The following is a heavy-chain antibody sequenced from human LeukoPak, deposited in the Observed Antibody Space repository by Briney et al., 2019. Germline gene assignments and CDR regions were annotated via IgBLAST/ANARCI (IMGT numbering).Heavy chain of an antibody. J-gene: IGHJ4*02. CDR3: ARTYSSSWRDFDY. D-gene: IGHD6-13*01. CDR1: GFSFSDFY. CDR2: ISSRGSTI. Sequence: GGSLRLTCAASGFSFSDFYMSWIRRAPGKGLEWVSYISSRGSTIDYADSMKGRFTISRDNAKNSVYLHMNSVRAEDTAVYYCARTYSSSWRDFDYWGQGALVTVSS. V-gene: IGHV3-11*01.